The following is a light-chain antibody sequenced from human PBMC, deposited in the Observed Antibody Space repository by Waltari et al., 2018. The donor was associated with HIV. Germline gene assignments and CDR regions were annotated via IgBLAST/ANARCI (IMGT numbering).Light chain of an antibody. CDR1: QAISNY. CDR2: AAS. J-gene: IGKJ4*01. CDR3: QQYNSYPPLT. Sequence: DIQMTPPPSSLSASVGDRVTITCRASQAISNYLAWFQQKPGKAPKSLIYAASRLQSGLPSKFSGSGSGTYFTLTISSLQPEDFATYYCQQYNSYPPLTFGGGTKVEIK. V-gene: IGKV1-16*02.